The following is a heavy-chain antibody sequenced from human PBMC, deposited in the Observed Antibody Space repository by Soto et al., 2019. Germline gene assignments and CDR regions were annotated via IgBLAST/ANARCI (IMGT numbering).Heavy chain of an antibody. CDR3: ASLIGITISRRIDY. Sequence: SETLSLTCTVSGGSISSYYWSWIRQPPGKGLEWIGYIYYSGSTNYNPSLKSRVTISVDTPKNQFSLKLSPVTAADTAVYYCASLIGITISRRIDYWGQGTLVTVSS. CDR1: GGSISSYY. J-gene: IGHJ4*02. CDR2: IYYSGST. V-gene: IGHV4-59*08. D-gene: IGHD3-3*01.